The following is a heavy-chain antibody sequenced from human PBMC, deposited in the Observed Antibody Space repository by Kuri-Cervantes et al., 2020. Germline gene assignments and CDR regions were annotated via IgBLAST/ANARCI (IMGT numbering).Heavy chain of an antibody. V-gene: IGHV1-2*02. D-gene: IGHD3-10*01. CDR1: GYTFTGYY. CDR3: ARGGYGSGSYHYYGMDV. J-gene: IGHJ6*02. CDR2: INPNSGGT. Sequence: ASVKVSCKASGYTFTGYYMHWVRQAPGQGLEWMGWINPNSGGTNYAQKFQGRVTMTRDTSISTAYMELSRLRSDDTAVYYCARGGYGSGSYHYYGMDVWGQGTTVTVSS.